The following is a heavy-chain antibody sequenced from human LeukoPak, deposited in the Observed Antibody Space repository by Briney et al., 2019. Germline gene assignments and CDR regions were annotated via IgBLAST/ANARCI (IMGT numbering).Heavy chain of an antibody. J-gene: IGHJ6*02. CDR1: GDTFSRSD. CDR3: AKPFYDYSYDLDV. V-gene: IGHV3-30*18. Sequence: GGSLRLSCAALGDTFSRSDMHWVRQAPGKGLEWVAIISYDGSNKYYADSVKGRFTISRDNSKNTLYLQMNSLGAEDTAVYYCAKPFYDYSYDLDVWGQGTTVTVSS. CDR2: ISYDGSNK.